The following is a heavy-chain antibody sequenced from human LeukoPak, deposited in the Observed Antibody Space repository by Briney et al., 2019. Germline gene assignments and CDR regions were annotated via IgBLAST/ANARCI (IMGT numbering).Heavy chain of an antibody. V-gene: IGHV4-39*01. CDR1: GGSISSSNYY. CDR2: IYYSGST. CDR3: ARGSSPNYSLDY. J-gene: IGHJ4*02. Sequence: PSETLSLTCTVSGGSISSSNYYWGWIRQPPGKGLGWIGSIYYSGSTYNNPSLKSRVTMSLDTSKNQFSLRLSSVTAADTAVYYCARGSSPNYSLDYWGQGTLVTVSS. D-gene: IGHD2-2*01.